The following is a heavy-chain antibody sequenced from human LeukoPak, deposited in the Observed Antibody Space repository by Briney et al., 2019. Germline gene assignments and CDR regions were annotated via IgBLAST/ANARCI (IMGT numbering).Heavy chain of an antibody. CDR1: GGSISSYY. CDR3: ARQGYSAYEILDY. J-gene: IGHJ4*02. CDR2: IYYSGST. V-gene: IGHV4-59*08. Sequence: PSETLSLTCTVSGGSISSYYWSWIRQPPGKGLEWIGYIYYSGSTNYNPSLKSRVTISVDTSKNQFSLKLSSVTAADTAVYYCARQGYSAYEILDYWGQGILVTVSS. D-gene: IGHD5-12*01.